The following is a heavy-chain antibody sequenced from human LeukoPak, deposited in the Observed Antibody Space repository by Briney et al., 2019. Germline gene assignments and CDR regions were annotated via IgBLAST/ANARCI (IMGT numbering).Heavy chain of an antibody. CDR3: AVMYYYDGSGSYYKSLRDDY. D-gene: IGHD3-10*01. Sequence: SVKVSCKASGGTFSSYAISWVRQAPGQGLEWMGRIIPILGTANYAQKFQGRVTITADKSTSTAYMELSSLRSEDTAVYYCAVMYYYDGSGSYYKSLRDDYWGQGTLVTVSS. CDR1: GGTFSSYA. CDR2: IIPILGTA. V-gene: IGHV1-69*04. J-gene: IGHJ4*02.